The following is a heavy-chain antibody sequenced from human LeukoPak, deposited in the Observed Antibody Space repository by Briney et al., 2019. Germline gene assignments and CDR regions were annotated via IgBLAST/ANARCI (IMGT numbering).Heavy chain of an antibody. J-gene: IGHJ5*02. CDR1: GGSISSYY. Sequence: KPSETLSPTCTVSGGSISSYYWSWIRQPPGKGLEWIGYIYYSGSTNYNPSLKSRVNISVDTSKNQFSLKLSSVTAADTAVYYCAREEYYGSGNWFDPWGQGTLVTVSS. CDR2: IYYSGST. CDR3: AREEYYGSGNWFDP. V-gene: IGHV4-59*01. D-gene: IGHD3-10*01.